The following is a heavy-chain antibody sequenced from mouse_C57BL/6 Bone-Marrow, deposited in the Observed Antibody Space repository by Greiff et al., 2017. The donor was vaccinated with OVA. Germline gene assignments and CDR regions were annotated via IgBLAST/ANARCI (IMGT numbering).Heavy chain of an antibody. CDR1: GYTFTSYW. V-gene: IGHV1-64*01. CDR3: ARLGTTVVAPYWYFDV. J-gene: IGHJ1*03. Sequence: QVQLQQPGAELVKPGASVKLSCKASGYTFTSYWMHWVKQRPGQGLEWIGMIHPNSGSTNYNEKFKSKATLTVDKSSSTAYMQLSSLTSEGSAVYYCARLGTTVVAPYWYFDVWGTGTTVTVSS. CDR2: IHPNSGST. D-gene: IGHD1-1*01.